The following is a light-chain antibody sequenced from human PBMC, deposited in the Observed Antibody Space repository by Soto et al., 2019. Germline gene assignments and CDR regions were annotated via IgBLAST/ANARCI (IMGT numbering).Light chain of an antibody. CDR3: QKYNSAPRT. CDR1: QGINSY. V-gene: IGKV1-27*01. CDR2: AAS. Sequence: DIQMTQSPSSLSASVGDRVTITCRASQGINSYLAWYQQKPGKVPKLLIYAASTLQSGVPSRFSGSGSGTDFTLTISSLQPEDVATYYCQKYNSAPRTFGQGTKVDI. J-gene: IGKJ1*01.